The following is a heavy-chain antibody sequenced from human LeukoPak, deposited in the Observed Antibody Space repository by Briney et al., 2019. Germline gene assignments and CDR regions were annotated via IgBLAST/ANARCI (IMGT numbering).Heavy chain of an antibody. J-gene: IGHJ4*02. CDR1: GYTFTSYY. CDR3: ARERRITMVRGVISSFDY. CDR2: INPSGGST. D-gene: IGHD3-10*01. V-gene: IGHV1-46*01. Sequence: ASVKVSCKASGYTFTSYYMHWVRQAPGQGLEWMGIINPSGGSTSYAQKFQGRVTMTRDMSTSTVYMELSSLRSEDTAVYYCARERRITMVRGVISSFDYWGQGTLVTVSS.